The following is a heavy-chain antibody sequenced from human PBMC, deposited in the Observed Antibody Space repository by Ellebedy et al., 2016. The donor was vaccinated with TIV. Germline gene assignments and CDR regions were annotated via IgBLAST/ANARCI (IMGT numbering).Heavy chain of an antibody. D-gene: IGHD3-22*01. CDR3: ANEVGVHGTPYFDS. CDR2: ISGDERRK. Sequence: PGGSLRLSCEGSGFIFSNYAMHWVRQAPGKGLEWVAIISGDERRKLYADSVKGRFTVSRDNSKNTLFLQMNSLRVEDTAIYYCANEVGVHGTPYFDSWGQGTLVPVSS. J-gene: IGHJ4*02. CDR1: GFIFSNYA. V-gene: IGHV3-30*18.